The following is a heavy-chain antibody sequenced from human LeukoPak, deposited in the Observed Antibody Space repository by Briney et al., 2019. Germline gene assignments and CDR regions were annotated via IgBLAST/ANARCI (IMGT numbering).Heavy chain of an antibody. CDR1: GGSFSGYY. V-gene: IGHV4-34*01. D-gene: IGHD3-10*01. CDR2: INHSGST. J-gene: IGHJ5*02. CDR3: ARESAAKPKAAYYYGSGRGWFDP. Sequence: SETLSLTCAVYGGSFSGYYWSWIRQPPGKGLEWIGEINHSGSTNYNPSLKSRVAISVDTSKNQFSLKLSSVTAADTAVYYCARESAAKPKAAYYYGSGRGWFDPWGQGTLVTVSS.